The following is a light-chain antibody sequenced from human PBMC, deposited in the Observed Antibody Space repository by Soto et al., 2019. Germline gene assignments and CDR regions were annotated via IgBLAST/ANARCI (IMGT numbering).Light chain of an antibody. CDR1: SSDVGGYKY. V-gene: IGLV2-8*01. CDR2: EVN. CDR3: SSYAGSNNFI. Sequence: QSVLTQPPSASGSPGQSVTISCTGTSSDVGGYKYVSWYQQHPGKAPKLMIYEVNKRPSGVPDRFSGSKSGNTASLTVSGLQAEDGADYYCSSYAGSNNFIFGTGTKVTVL. J-gene: IGLJ1*01.